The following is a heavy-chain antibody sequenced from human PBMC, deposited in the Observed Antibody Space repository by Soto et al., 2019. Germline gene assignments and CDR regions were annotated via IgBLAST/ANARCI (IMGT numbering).Heavy chain of an antibody. J-gene: IGHJ4*02. CDR1: GGTFSSYA. V-gene: IGHV1-69*06. D-gene: IGHD6-6*01. CDR3: ARESNSSGRFDY. Sequence: ASVKVSCTASGGTFSSYAISWVRQAPGQGLEWMGGIIPIFGTANYAQKFQGRVTITADKSTSTAYMELSSLRSEDTAVYYCARESNSSGRFDYWGQGTLVTVSS. CDR2: IIPIFGTA.